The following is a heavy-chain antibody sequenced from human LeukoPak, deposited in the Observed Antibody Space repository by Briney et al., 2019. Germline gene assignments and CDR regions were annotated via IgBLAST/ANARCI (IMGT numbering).Heavy chain of an antibody. J-gene: IGHJ4*02. CDR2: ISYDGSNK. V-gene: IGHV3-30-3*01. D-gene: IGHD6-19*01. CDR3: ARSTGYSSGWFDY. Sequence: GGSLRLSCAASGFTFSSYAVHWVRQAPGKGLEWVAVISYDGSNKYYADSVKGRFTISRDNSKNTLYLQMNSLRAEDTAVYYCARSTGYSSGWFDYWGQGTLVTVSS. CDR1: GFTFSSYA.